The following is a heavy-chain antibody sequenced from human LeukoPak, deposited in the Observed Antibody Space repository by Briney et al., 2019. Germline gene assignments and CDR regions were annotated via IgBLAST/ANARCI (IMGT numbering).Heavy chain of an antibody. CDR2: IRSKPSGYTA. Sequence: SGGSLRLSCAASGFDFSGFYMHWVRQAAGRGLEWVGLIRSKPSGYTAVYAASLKGRFTISRDDSKNMAYLRMNSLEAEDTAVYYCTRQDCSGGSCSNADYWGQGTLVTVSS. V-gene: IGHV3-73*01. D-gene: IGHD2-15*01. CDR1: GFDFSGFY. J-gene: IGHJ4*02. CDR3: TRQDCSGGSCSNADY.